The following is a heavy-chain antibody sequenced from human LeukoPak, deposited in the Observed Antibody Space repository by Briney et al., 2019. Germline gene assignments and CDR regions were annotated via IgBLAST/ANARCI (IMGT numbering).Heavy chain of an antibody. CDR3: ASQSRYYFDF. Sequence: GRSLRLSCAASGFTFSSYGMHWVRQAPGKGLEWVSIIYSGGSTFYADSVKGRFTISRDNSENTVFLQMNSLRAEDTAVYYCASQSRYYFDFWGQGTLVTVSS. V-gene: IGHV3-NL1*01. CDR2: IYSGGST. J-gene: IGHJ4*02. CDR1: GFTFSSYG.